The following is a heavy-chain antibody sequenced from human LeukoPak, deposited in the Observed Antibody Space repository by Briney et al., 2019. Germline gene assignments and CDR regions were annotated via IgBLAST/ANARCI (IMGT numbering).Heavy chain of an antibody. V-gene: IGHV1-2*02. CDR3: AREVHALTFYYYMDV. J-gene: IGHJ6*03. D-gene: IGHD1-1*01. CDR1: GYTFTGYY. Sequence: GASVKVSCKASGYTFTGYYMHWVRQAPGQGLEWMGWINPNSGGTNYAQKFRGRVTMTRDTSISTAYMELSGLRSDDTAVYYCAREVHALTFYYYMDVWGKGTTVTVSS. CDR2: INPNSGGT.